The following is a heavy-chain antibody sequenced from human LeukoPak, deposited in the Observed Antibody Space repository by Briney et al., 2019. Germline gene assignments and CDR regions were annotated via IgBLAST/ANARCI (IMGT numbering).Heavy chain of an antibody. D-gene: IGHD2-8*01. J-gene: IGHJ4*02. CDR3: ARVLKRRLTYYFDY. CDR2: INPNSGGT. CDR1: GYTFTGYY. Sequence: ASVKVSCKASGYTFTGYYMHWVRQAPGQGLEWMGWINPNSGGTNHAQKFQGRVTMTRDTSISTAYMELSRLRSDDTAVYYCARVLKRRLTYYFDYWGQGTMVTVSS. V-gene: IGHV1-2*02.